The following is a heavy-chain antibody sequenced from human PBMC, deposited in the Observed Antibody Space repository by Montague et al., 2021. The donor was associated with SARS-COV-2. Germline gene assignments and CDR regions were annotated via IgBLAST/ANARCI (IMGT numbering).Heavy chain of an antibody. CDR1: GFSLSTSGMC. J-gene: IGHJ4*02. D-gene: IGHD3-22*01. CDR2: IDWDDDK. V-gene: IGHV2-70*01. Sequence: PALVKPTKTLTLTCTFSGFSLSTSGMCVSWIRQPPGKALEWLALIDWDDDKYYSTSLKTRLTISKDTSKNQVVLTMTNMDPVDTATYYCARLPGDSSGYYESFFDYWGQGTLVTVSS. CDR3: ARLPGDSSGYYESFFDY.